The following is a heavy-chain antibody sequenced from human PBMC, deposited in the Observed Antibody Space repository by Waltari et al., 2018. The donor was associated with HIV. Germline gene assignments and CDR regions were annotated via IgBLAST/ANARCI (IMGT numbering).Heavy chain of an antibody. Sequence: QVQLVQSGAQVTQPGATLNISCTPSRYTFTTYPVHWLRQTPGQRPDWMGTINPLRCKTQYSWSFQDRVTITRDTSARTVFLALSALRSDDTAVYYCARGAAARGSSISSRLWAYWGQGTPITVST. CDR1: RYTFTTYP. CDR2: INPLRCKT. CDR3: ARGAAARGSSISSRLWAY. V-gene: IGHV1-3*01. D-gene: IGHD2-15*01. J-gene: IGHJ4*02.